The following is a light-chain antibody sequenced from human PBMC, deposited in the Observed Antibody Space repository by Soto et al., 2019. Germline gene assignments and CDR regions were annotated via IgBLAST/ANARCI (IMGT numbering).Light chain of an antibody. V-gene: IGKV1-5*01. J-gene: IGKJ1*01. CDR2: DAS. CDR1: QSINSW. CDR3: QRYNAFSRT. Sequence: DIPMTQSPSTLSASVGDRVTITCRASQSINSWVAWFQQKPGKAPKVLIYDASTLESGVPSWFSGSGSGTEFTLTIDSLQPDDVATYYCQRYNAFSRTFGQGTKVEI.